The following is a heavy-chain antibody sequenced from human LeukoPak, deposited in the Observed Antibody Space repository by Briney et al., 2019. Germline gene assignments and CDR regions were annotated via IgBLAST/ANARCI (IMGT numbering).Heavy chain of an antibody. J-gene: IGHJ4*02. CDR1: GGTFSSYA. CDR2: IIPIFGTA. Sequence: ASVKVSCKASGGTFSSYAISWVRQAPGRGLEWMGGIIPIFGTANYAQKFQGRVTITADESTSTAYMELSSLRSEDTAVYYCARLRCSSTSCSHSFDYWGQGTLVTVSS. D-gene: IGHD2-2*01. CDR3: ARLRCSSTSCSHSFDY. V-gene: IGHV1-69*13.